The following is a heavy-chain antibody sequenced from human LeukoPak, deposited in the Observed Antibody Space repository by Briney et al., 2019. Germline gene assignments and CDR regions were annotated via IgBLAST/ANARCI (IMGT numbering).Heavy chain of an antibody. J-gene: IGHJ4*02. CDR2: IYYSGST. V-gene: IGHV4-59*08. Sequence: SETPSLTCTVSGGSISSYYWSWIRQPPGKGLEWIGYIYYSGSTNYNPSLKSRVTISVDTSKNQFSLKLSSGTAADTAVYYCVRQKYGDTLFDYWGQGTLVTVSS. CDR1: GGSISSYY. D-gene: IGHD4-17*01. CDR3: VRQKYGDTLFDY.